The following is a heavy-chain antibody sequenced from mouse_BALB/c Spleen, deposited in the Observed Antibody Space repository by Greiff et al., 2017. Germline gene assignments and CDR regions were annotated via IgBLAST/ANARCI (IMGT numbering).Heavy chain of an antibody. Sequence: EVMLVESGGGLVKPGGSLKLSCAASGFTFSSYTMSWVRQTPEKRLEWVATISSGGSYTYYPDSVKGRFTISRDNAKNTLYLQMSSLKSEDTAMYYCTRDRKGNFDYWGQGTTLTVSS. CDR2: ISSGGSYT. CDR3: TRDRKGNFDY. V-gene: IGHV5-6-4*01. CDR1: GFTFSSYT. J-gene: IGHJ2*01.